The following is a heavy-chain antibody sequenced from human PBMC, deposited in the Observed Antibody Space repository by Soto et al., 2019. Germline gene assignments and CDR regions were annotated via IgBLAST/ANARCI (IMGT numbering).Heavy chain of an antibody. CDR3: ARSYDFWSGFHSTTAYYFDY. V-gene: IGHV4-4*07. D-gene: IGHD3-3*01. Sequence: EPLSLTCTVSGGSISSYYWSWIRQPAGKGLEWIGRMYTSGSTNYNPCLKSRVTMSVDTSKNQFSLKLSSVTAADTAVYYCARSYDFWSGFHSTTAYYFDYWGQGTLVTVSS. CDR2: MYTSGST. CDR1: GGSISSYY. J-gene: IGHJ4*02.